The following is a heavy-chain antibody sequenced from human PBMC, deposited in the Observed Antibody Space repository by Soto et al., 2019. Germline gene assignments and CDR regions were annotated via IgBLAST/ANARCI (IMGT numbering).Heavy chain of an antibody. J-gene: IGHJ6*02. CDR3: ARDPYEGYYYYGMDV. Sequence: ASVKVSCKASGYTFTCYYMHWVRQAPGQGLEWMGWINPNSGGTNYAQKFQGWVTMTRDTSISTAYMELSRLRSDDTAVYYCARDPYEGYYYYGMDVWGQGTTVTVSS. CDR2: INPNSGGT. V-gene: IGHV1-2*04. D-gene: IGHD5-12*01. CDR1: GYTFTCYY.